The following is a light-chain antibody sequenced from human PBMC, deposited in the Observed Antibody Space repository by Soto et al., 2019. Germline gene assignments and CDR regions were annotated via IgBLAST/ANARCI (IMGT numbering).Light chain of an antibody. Sequence: DIQMTQSPSTLSASVGDRVTITCRASQSISSWLAWYQQKPGKAPKLLIYDASSLESGGPSRVSGSGSGTEFALTISSLQPDDFAADYCQQYNSYSWTFGQGTKVESK. V-gene: IGKV1-5*01. J-gene: IGKJ1*01. CDR2: DAS. CDR1: QSISSW. CDR3: QQYNSYSWT.